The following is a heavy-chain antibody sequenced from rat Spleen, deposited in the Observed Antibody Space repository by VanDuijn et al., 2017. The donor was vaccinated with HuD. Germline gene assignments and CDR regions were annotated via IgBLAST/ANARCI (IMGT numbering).Heavy chain of an antibody. V-gene: IGHV5-20*01. Sequence: EVQLVESGGGLVQPGRSLKLSCAASGFTFSNYGMAWVRQAPTKGLEWVASISYDGGTTYYRDSVKGRFTISRDNAKSSLYLQMDSLRSEDTATYYCATDGDWYFDFWGPGTMVTVSS. J-gene: IGHJ1*01. CDR2: ISYDGGTT. CDR1: GFTFSNYG. CDR3: ATDGDWYFDF.